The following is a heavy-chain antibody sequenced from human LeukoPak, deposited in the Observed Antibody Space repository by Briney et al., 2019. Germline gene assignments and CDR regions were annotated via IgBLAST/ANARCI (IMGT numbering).Heavy chain of an antibody. Sequence: SQTLSLTCAISGDSVSSNSAAWNWIRQSPSRSLEWLGRTYYRSKWYNDYAVSVKSRITINPDTSKNQLSLQLNSVTPEDTTVYYCARAKGSQRSGFYFDYWGQGTLVTVSS. V-gene: IGHV6-1*01. CDR2: TYYRSKWYN. CDR1: GDSVSSNSAA. D-gene: IGHD5-18*01. J-gene: IGHJ4*02. CDR3: ARAKGSQRSGFYFDY.